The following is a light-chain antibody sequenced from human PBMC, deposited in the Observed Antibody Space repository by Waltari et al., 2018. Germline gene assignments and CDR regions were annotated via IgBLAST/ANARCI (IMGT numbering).Light chain of an antibody. CDR1: KNISTW. CDR2: KAS. J-gene: IGKJ1*01. V-gene: IGKV1-5*03. CDR3: HQYYSYRGT. Sequence: DIQMTQSPSTLSASVGDRVTITCRASKNISTWLAWYQQKPGKAPKLLISKASSLESGVPSRFSGSGSGTEFTLTITSLQPDDFATYYCHQYYSYRGTFGQGTKVEIK.